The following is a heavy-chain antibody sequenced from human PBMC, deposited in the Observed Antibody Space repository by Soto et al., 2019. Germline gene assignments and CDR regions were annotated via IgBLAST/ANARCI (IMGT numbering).Heavy chain of an antibody. J-gene: IGHJ4*02. CDR3: GRRAYSSSSGGFDY. Sequence: GGSLRLSSAASGFTFSDYYMNWVRQAPGRGLKGVSYISSSGSTIYYADSVKGRFTISRDNAKNSLYLPMNSLRAEDTAVYYCGRRAYSSSSGGFDYWGQGTLVTVSS. CDR1: GFTFSDYY. CDR2: ISSSGSTI. D-gene: IGHD6-6*01. V-gene: IGHV3-11*04.